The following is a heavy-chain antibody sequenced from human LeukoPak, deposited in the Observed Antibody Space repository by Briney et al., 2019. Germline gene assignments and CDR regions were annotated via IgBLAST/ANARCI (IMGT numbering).Heavy chain of an antibody. CDR1: GFTFSSFS. CDR3: ARDPNRLADYGGDYFDH. J-gene: IGHJ4*02. D-gene: IGHD4-23*01. V-gene: IGHV3-30*04. CDR2: ISNDGSHR. Sequence: GGSLRLSCAASGFTFSSFSMHWVRQAPGNGLEWVAVISNDGSHRYYADSEKGRFTISRDNSKNTLSLEMNTLRPEGTALFYCARDPNRLADYGGDYFDHWGQGTLVTVSS.